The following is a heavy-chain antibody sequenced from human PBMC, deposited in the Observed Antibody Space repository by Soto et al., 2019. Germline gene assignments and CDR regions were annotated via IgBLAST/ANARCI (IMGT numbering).Heavy chain of an antibody. J-gene: IGHJ4*02. V-gene: IGHV3-11*06. CDR3: ARYIYGYVDY. CDR1: GFTFSYYY. CDR2: ISSSDSYT. D-gene: IGHD5-18*01. Sequence: GGSLRLSCAASGFTFSYYYMSWIRQAPGKGLEWVSYISSSDSYTDYADSVKGRFTISRDNAKNSLYLQMNSLRAEDTALYYCARYIYGYVDYWGQGTLVTVSS.